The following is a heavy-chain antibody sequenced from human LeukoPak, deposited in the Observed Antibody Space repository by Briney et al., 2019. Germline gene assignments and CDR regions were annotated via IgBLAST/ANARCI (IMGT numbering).Heavy chain of an antibody. Sequence: GGSLRLSCAASGFTFSSYAMSWVRQAPGKGLEWVSDISGSGGSTYYADSVKGRFTISRDNSKNTLYLQMNSLRAEATAVYYCARDRSPSSWSSRFPDWGQGTLVTVSS. CDR3: ARDRSPSSWSSRFPD. V-gene: IGHV3-23*01. CDR2: ISGSGGST. J-gene: IGHJ4*02. D-gene: IGHD6-13*01. CDR1: GFTFSSYA.